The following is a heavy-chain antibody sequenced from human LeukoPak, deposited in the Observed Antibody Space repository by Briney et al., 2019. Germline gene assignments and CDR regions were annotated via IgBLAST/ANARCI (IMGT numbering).Heavy chain of an antibody. V-gene: IGHV3-53*01. J-gene: IGHJ6*03. CDR3: ARASYRRYYYYYMDV. CDR2: IYSGGST. CDR1: GFTVSSNY. D-gene: IGHD1-14*01. Sequence: GGSLRLSCAASGFTVSSNYMSWVRQAPGKGLEWVSVIYSGGSTGYADSVKGRFTISRDNAKNSLYLQMNSLRAEDTALYYCARASYRRYYYYYMDVWGKGTTVTVSS.